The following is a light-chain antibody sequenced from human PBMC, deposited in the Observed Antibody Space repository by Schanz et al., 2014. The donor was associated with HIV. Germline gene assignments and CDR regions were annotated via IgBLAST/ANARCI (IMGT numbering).Light chain of an antibody. CDR2: DTN. Sequence: QAVVTQESSLTVSPGGTVTLACGSSTGAVTSGHYAYWFQQKPGQAPRTLIHDTNNRHSWTPARFSGSLLGGKAALTLSGVQPEDEAEYYCLLSYSAARQVVFGGGTKLTVL. CDR3: LLSYSAARQVV. V-gene: IGLV7-46*01. CDR1: TGAVTSGHY. J-gene: IGLJ2*01.